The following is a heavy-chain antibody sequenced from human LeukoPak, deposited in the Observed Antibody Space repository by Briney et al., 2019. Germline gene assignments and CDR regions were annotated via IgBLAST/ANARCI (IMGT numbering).Heavy chain of an antibody. J-gene: IGHJ4*02. V-gene: IGHV1-69*04. CDR3: ARAGYSSSWYLFDY. CDR1: GGTFSSYA. D-gene: IGHD6-13*01. CDR2: IIPILGIA. Sequence: SVKVSCKASGGTFSSYAISWVRQAPGQGLEWMGRIIPILGIANYAQKFQGRVTITADKSTSTAYMELSSLRSEDTAVYYRARAGYSSSWYLFDYWGQGTLVTVSS.